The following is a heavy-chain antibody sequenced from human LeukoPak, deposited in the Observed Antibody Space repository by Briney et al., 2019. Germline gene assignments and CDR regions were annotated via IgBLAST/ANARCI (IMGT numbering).Heavy chain of an antibody. CDR1: GGSISSYY. CDR2: IYTSGST. Sequence: SETLSLTCTVSGGSISSYYWSWIRQPAGKGLEWIGRIYTSGSTNYNPSLKSRVTMSVDTSKNQFSLKLSSVTAADTAVYYCARDLLSVVPGWDYGMDVWGQGTAVTVSS. J-gene: IGHJ6*02. CDR3: ARDLLSVVPGWDYGMDV. V-gene: IGHV4-4*07. D-gene: IGHD3-9*01.